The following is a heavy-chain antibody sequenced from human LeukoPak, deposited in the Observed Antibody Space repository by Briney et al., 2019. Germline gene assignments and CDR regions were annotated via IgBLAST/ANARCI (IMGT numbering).Heavy chain of an antibody. Sequence: GGSLRLSCAASGFTLSSYEMNWVRQAPGKGVEWVSYISSSGSTIYYADSVKGRFTISRDNAKNSLYLQMNSLRAEDTAVYYCAYGGSTRPFDYWGQGTLVTVSS. D-gene: IGHD5-12*01. J-gene: IGHJ4*02. CDR2: ISSSGSTI. V-gene: IGHV3-48*03. CDR3: AYGGSTRPFDY. CDR1: GFTLSSYE.